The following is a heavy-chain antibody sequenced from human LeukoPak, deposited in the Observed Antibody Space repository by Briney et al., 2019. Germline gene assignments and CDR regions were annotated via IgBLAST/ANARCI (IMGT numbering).Heavy chain of an antibody. D-gene: IGHD3-10*01. V-gene: IGHV4-59*01. CDR3: ARLNYYGSGTYYWFDP. CDR1: GGSISSYY. CDR2: ISNSGNT. J-gene: IGHJ5*02. Sequence: SETLSLTCTVSGGSISSYYWSWIRQPPGKGLEWIGYISNSGNTNYNPSLKSRVTISVDTSKNQFPLKLSSVTAADTAVHYCARLNYYGSGTYYWFDPWGQGTLVTVSS.